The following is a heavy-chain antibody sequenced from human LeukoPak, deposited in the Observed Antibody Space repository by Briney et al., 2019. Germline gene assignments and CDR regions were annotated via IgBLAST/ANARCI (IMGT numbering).Heavy chain of an antibody. CDR1: GFTFSSYA. Sequence: GGSLTLSCAASGFTFSSYAMSWVRQAPGKALEWVSAIRGSGGGTYYADSVKGRFTISRDNSKNTLYLQMNSLSDDDPALDYCSKAGIGVVGYFDYWGQGTMVTVSS. CDR3: SKAGIGVVGYFDY. J-gene: IGHJ4*02. D-gene: IGHD6-19*01. V-gene: IGHV3-23*01. CDR2: IRGSGGGT.